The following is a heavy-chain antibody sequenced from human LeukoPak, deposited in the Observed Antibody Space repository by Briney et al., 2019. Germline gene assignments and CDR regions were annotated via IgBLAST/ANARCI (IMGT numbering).Heavy chain of an antibody. D-gene: IGHD6-6*01. V-gene: IGHV4-30-2*02. CDR2: IYHSGST. Sequence: SQTLSLTCAVSGGSISSGGYSWSWIRQPPGKGLEWIGYIYHSGSTYYNPSLKSRVTISVDRSKNQFSLKLSSVTAADTAVYYCAARGIYSSSSHDYWGQGTLVTVSS. J-gene: IGHJ4*02. CDR3: AARGIYSSSSHDY. CDR1: GGSISSGGYS.